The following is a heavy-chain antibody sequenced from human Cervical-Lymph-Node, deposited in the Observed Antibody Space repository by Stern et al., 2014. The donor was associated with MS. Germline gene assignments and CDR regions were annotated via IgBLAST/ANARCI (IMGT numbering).Heavy chain of an antibody. V-gene: IGHV1-69*01. Sequence: QVQLVQSGAEVKKPGSSVKVSCKASGGTFSNYAIAWVRQAPGQGLEWMGGIIPILGTSTYAQKFQGRVTITADDFSTTAYMELSSLRSEDTAVYYCARDRSLGVTPFFDNWGQGTLVTVSS. J-gene: IGHJ4*02. CDR1: GGTFSNYA. D-gene: IGHD3-22*01. CDR2: IIPILGTS. CDR3: ARDRSLGVTPFFDN.